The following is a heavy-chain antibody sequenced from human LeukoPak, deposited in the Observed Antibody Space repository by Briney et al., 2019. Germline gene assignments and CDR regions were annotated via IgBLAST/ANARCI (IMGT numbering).Heavy chain of an antibody. J-gene: IGHJ4*02. CDR1: GFTFSSYA. CDR2: ISYDGSNK. V-gene: IGHV3-30*04. D-gene: IGHD3-22*01. Sequence: PGGSLRLSCAASGFTFSSYAMHWVRQAPGKGLEWVAVISYDGSNKYYADSVKGRFTISRDNSKNTLYLQMNSLRAEDTAVYYCARDRGTMIVVVIFDYWGQGTLVTVSS. CDR3: ARDRGTMIVVVIFDY.